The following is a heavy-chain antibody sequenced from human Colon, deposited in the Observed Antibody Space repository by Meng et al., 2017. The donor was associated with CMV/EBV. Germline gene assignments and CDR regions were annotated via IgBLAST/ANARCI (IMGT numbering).Heavy chain of an antibody. CDR2: INPNSGGT. J-gene: IGHJ4*02. D-gene: IGHD5-18*01. V-gene: IGHV1-2*02. CDR3: ARGGTIGYSYAIDY. CDR1: GYSFTMYD. Sequence: ASVKVSCKTSGYSFTMYDIYWVRQAPGQGPEWMGWINPNSGGTNYAQKFQGRVTMTRDTSISTAHMELSRLRSDDTAVYYCARGGTIGYSYAIDYWGQGTLVTVSS.